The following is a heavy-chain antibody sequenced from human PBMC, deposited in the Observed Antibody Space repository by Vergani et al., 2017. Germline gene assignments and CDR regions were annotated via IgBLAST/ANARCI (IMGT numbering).Heavy chain of an antibody. D-gene: IGHD3-22*01. J-gene: IGHJ3*02. CDR3: ASGYYDSSATDAFDI. V-gene: IGHV1-69*02. Sequence: QVQLVQSGAEVKKPGSSVKVSCKASGGTFSSYTISWVRQAPGQGLEWMGRIIPILGIANYAQKFQGRVTITADKSTRTAYMELSSLRSEDTAVYYCASGYYDSSATDAFDIWGQGTMVTVSS. CDR2: IIPILGIA. CDR1: GGTFSSYT.